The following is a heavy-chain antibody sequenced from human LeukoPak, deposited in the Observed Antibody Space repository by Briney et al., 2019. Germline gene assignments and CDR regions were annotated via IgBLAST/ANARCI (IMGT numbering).Heavy chain of an antibody. CDR1: GFTFSSYW. CDR3: ARGAIAAAGTIDY. J-gene: IGHJ4*02. D-gene: IGHD6-13*01. Sequence: GSLRLSCAASGFTFSSYWMSWVRQAPGKGLEWVANIKKDGSEKYYVDSVKGRFTIPRDNAKNSLYLQMNSLRAEDTAVYYCARGAIAAAGTIDYWGQGTLVTVSS. CDR2: IKKDGSEK. V-gene: IGHV3-7*01.